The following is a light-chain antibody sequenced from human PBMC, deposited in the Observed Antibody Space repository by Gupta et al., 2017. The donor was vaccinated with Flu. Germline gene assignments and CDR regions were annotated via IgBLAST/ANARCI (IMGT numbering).Light chain of an antibody. V-gene: IGLV1-44*01. CDR2: NNN. Sequence: QSVLTQPPSASGPPGQRVTISCSGGTSNIGSKTVNWYQLLPGAAPKLLIYNNNQRPSGVPDRFSGSKSGTSASLAISGLQSEDESDYYCSAWDDSLNGVIFGGGTKLTVL. CDR3: SAWDDSLNGVI. J-gene: IGLJ2*01. CDR1: TSNIGSKT.